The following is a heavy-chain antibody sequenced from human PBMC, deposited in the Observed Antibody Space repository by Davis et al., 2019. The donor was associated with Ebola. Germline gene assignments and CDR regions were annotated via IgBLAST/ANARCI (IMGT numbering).Heavy chain of an antibody. CDR1: GYTFTGYY. Sequence: ASVKVSCKASGYTFTGYYMHWVRQAPGQGLEWMGWINPNSGGTNYAQKFQGRVTMTRDTSTSAVYMELSSLRSEDTAVYYCARRGYCTSTICYDAFDIWGQGTMVTVSS. D-gene: IGHD2-2*01. CDR3: ARRGYCTSTICYDAFDI. J-gene: IGHJ3*02. CDR2: INPNSGGT. V-gene: IGHV1-2*02.